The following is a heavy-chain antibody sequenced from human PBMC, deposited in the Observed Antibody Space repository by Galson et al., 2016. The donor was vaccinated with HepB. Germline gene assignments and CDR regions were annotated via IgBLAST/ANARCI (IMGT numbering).Heavy chain of an antibody. CDR2: ISGSGGGT. J-gene: IGHJ5*02. CDR1: GFTFTTSA. CDR3: AKEQGQWLAAALSWIDP. D-gene: IGHD6-19*01. V-gene: IGHV3-23*01. Sequence: SLRLSCAASGFTFTTSAMSWVRQAPGKGLEWVSAISGSGGGTFYADSVKGRFTISRDNSKNTLYLQMNSLRVEDTAVYYCAKEQGQWLAAALSWIDPWGQGTLVTVSS.